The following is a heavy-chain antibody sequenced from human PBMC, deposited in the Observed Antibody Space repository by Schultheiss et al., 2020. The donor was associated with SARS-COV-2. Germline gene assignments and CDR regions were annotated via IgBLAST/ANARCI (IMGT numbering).Heavy chain of an antibody. CDR1: GGSISSGGYY. J-gene: IGHJ4*02. V-gene: IGHV4-30-2*01. CDR2: IYHTGST. Sequence: SETLSLTCTVSGGSISSGGYYWSWIRQPPGKGLEWIGYIYHTGSTYYNPSLKSRVTISLDTSKNQFSLRVSSVTAADTAVYYCATRYGSGSYYREYYFDYWGQGTLVTVSS. D-gene: IGHD3-10*01. CDR3: ATRYGSGSYYREYYFDY.